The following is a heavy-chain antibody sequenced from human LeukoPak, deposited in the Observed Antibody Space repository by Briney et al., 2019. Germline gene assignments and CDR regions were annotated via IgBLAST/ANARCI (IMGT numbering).Heavy chain of an antibody. CDR3: AKRVAAAGRTYYFDY. J-gene: IGHJ4*02. CDR1: GFTFSTSA. CDR2: IGTTISDK. D-gene: IGHD6-13*01. Sequence: GGPLRLSCAASGFTFSTSAMGWVRQAPGKGLEWVSVIGTTISDKYYADSGKGRFTISRDNSKNTVYLQLNSLRVEDTAVYYCAKRVAAAGRTYYFDYWGQRTVVIVSS. V-gene: IGHV3-23*01.